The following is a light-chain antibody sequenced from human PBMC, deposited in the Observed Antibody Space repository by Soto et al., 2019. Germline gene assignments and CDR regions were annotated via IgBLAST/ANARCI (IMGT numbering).Light chain of an antibody. CDR3: QHYNSYSEA. Sequence: DIQMTQSPSTLSGSVGDRVTITCRASQTISSWLAWYQQKPGKAPKLLIYKASTLKSGDPSRFSGSGSGTEFTLNISRLQPDDFATYYCQHYNSYSEAFGQGTQVELK. V-gene: IGKV1-5*03. CDR2: KAS. CDR1: QTISSW. J-gene: IGKJ1*01.